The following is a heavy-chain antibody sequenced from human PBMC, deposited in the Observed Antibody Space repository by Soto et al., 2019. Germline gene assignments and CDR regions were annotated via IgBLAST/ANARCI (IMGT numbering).Heavy chain of an antibody. Sequence: PGGSLRLSCAASGFTFSSYAMHWVRQAPGKGLEWVAVISYDGSNKYYADSVKGRFTISRDNSKNTVYLQMNSLRAEDTARYYCGKDIRSGSIDYWGQGTLVTVSS. V-gene: IGHV3-30-3*01. CDR2: ISYDGSNK. D-gene: IGHD1-1*01. CDR3: GKDIRSGSIDY. CDR1: GFTFSSYA. J-gene: IGHJ4*02.